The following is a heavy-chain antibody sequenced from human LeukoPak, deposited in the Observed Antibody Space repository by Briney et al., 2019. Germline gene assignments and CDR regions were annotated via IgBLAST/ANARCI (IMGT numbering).Heavy chain of an antibody. CDR1: GFTFGSSG. V-gene: IGHV3-33*01. D-gene: IGHD4-23*01. CDR2: IWYDGSNK. J-gene: IGHJ4*02. CDR3: ARDPSAGGGNYLEN. Sequence: PGGSLRLSCAASGFTFGSSGVHWVRQAPGKGPEWVAVIWYDGSNKYCAHSVKGRFTISRDNSKNTLYLQMNSLRAEDTALYYCARDPSAGGGNYLENWGQGTLVTVSS.